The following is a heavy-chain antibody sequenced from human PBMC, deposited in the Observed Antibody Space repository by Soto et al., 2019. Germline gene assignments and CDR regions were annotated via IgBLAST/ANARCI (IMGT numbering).Heavy chain of an antibody. D-gene: IGHD3-22*01. V-gene: IGHV3-33*01. CDR1: GFTFSSYG. CDR3: ARTPIGIVVAIAAFDI. Sequence: QVQLVESGGGVVQPGRSLRLSCAASGFTFSSYGMHWVRQAPGKGLEWVAVIWYDGSNKYYADSVKGRFTISRDNSKNTLYLQMNSLRAEDTAVYYCARTPIGIVVAIAAFDIWGQGTMVTVSS. J-gene: IGHJ3*02. CDR2: IWYDGSNK.